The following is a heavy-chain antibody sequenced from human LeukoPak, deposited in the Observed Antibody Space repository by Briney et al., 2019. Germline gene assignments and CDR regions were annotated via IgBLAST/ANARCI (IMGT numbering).Heavy chain of an antibody. Sequence: SETLSLTCTVSGGSISSYYWSWIRQPPGKGLEWIGYIYYSGSTNYNPSLKSRVTISVDTSKNQFSLKLSSVTAADTAVYYCARASGWRHAFDIWGQGTMVTVSS. D-gene: IGHD3-3*01. J-gene: IGHJ3*02. V-gene: IGHV4-59*01. CDR2: IYYSGST. CDR3: ARASGWRHAFDI. CDR1: GGSISSYY.